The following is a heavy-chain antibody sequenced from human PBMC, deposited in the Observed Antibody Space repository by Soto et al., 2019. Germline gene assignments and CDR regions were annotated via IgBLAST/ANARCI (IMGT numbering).Heavy chain of an antibody. V-gene: IGHV4-34*01. Sequence: PSETLSLTCAVYGGSFSGYYWSWIRQPPGKGLEWIGEITHSGSTNYNPSLKSRVTISVDTSKNQFSLKLSSVTAADTAVYYCANRRYGMDVWGQGTTVTVSS. CDR1: GGSFSGYY. CDR2: ITHSGST. CDR3: ANRRYGMDV. J-gene: IGHJ6*02.